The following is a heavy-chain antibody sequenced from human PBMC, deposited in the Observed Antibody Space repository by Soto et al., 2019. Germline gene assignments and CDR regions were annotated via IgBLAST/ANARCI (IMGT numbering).Heavy chain of an antibody. CDR1: GYRFTSYW. D-gene: IGHD3-10*01. V-gene: IGHV5-51*01. J-gene: IGHJ4*02. Sequence: GESLKISCEASGYRFTSYWIAWVRQMPGKGREWMGIVYVDDSDTKYSPSFEGQVTISADKSLSSAYLQWTSLRASDTAMYYCARVRILSGLFRSFGYWGQGTQVTVSS. CDR2: VYVDDSDT. CDR3: ARVRILSGLFRSFGY.